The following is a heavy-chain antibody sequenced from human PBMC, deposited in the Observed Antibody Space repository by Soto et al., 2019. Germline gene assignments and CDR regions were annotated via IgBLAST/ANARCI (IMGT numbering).Heavy chain of an antibody. V-gene: IGHV1-69*02. D-gene: IGHD2-15*01. J-gene: IGHJ5*02. CDR2: IIPILGIA. CDR3: GSVLQPGWFAP. CDR1: GGTFSSYT. Sequence: SVKVSCKASGGTFSSYTISWVRQAPGQGLEWMGRIIPILGIANYAQKFQGRVTITADTSTSTAYMELRSLRSEDTAVYYCGSVLQPGWFAPWGQGTPVTGSS.